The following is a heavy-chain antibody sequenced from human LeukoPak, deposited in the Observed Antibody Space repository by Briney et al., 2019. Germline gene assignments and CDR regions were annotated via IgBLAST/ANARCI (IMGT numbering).Heavy chain of an antibody. V-gene: IGHV1-8*03. D-gene: IGHD2-21*01. J-gene: IGHJ6*03. CDR2: VNPNSGDT. Sequence: ASVKVSCKASGYSFTTYDIHWVRQAPGRGPEWMGWVNPNSGDTGSPQNFQGRVTITRNSSINTAYMELSSLRSEDTAVYYCARDLIPDIPPDLANYYYYYMDVWGKGTTVTVSS. CDR3: ARDLIPDIPPDLANYYYYYMDV. CDR1: GYSFTTYD.